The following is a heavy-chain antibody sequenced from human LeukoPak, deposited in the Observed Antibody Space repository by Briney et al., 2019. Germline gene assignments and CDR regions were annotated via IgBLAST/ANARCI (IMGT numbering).Heavy chain of an antibody. CDR1: GFIFSSYS. CDR3: ARVSATVDWYFAY. V-gene: IGHV3-48*01. J-gene: IGHJ4*02. CDR2: ISSSSSPI. Sequence: GGSLRLSCAASGFIFSSYSMNWVRQAPGKGLEWVSYISSSSSPIYYADSVKGRFTIPRDNAKNSLYLQMNSLRAEDTAVYYCARVSATVDWYFAYWGQGTLVTVSS. D-gene: IGHD4-17*01.